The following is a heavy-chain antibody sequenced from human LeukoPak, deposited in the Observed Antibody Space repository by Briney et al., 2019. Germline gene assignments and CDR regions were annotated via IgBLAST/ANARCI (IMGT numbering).Heavy chain of an antibody. V-gene: IGHV3-30-3*01. CDR2: ISYDGSNK. CDR1: GFTFSSYA. J-gene: IGHJ4*02. D-gene: IGHD3-16*01. Sequence: PGESLSLSCAASGFTFSSYAKPWVRKAPGKGLELVAVISYDGSNKYYEDSVKGRFIIFRDNSKNTLDLQMNSLRAEDTAVYYCVRDRIMITFGGALSLWGQGTLVTVSS. CDR3: VRDRIMITFGGALSL.